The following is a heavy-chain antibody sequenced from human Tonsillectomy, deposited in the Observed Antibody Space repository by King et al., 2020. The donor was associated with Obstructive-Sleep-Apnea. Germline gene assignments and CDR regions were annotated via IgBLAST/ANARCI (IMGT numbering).Heavy chain of an antibody. CDR1: GYTFISFG. Sequence: QLVQSGAEVKKAGASVKVSCKASGYTFISFGISWVRQAPGQGLEWMGWISAYNGNTKNAQKFQGRVTMTPDTSTSTAYMDLRSLRSDDTAVYYCARSELLTGYYTPSVFDYWGQGTLVTVSS. J-gene: IGHJ4*02. CDR2: ISAYNGNT. D-gene: IGHD3-9*01. V-gene: IGHV1-18*01. CDR3: ARSELLTGYYTPSVFDY.